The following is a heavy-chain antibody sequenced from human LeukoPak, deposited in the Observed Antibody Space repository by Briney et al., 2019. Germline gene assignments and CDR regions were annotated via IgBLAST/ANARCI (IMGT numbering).Heavy chain of an antibody. CDR2: IYYSGST. CDR3: ARVPLSDIVVVPAAGSDAFDI. Sequence: PSETLSLTCTVSGGSISSYYSSWIRQPPGKGLEWIGYIYYSGSTNYNPSLKSRVTISVDTSKNQFSLKLSSVTAADTAVYYCARVPLSDIVVVPAAGSDAFDIWGQGTMVTVSS. CDR1: GGSISSYY. D-gene: IGHD2-2*01. V-gene: IGHV4-59*08. J-gene: IGHJ3*02.